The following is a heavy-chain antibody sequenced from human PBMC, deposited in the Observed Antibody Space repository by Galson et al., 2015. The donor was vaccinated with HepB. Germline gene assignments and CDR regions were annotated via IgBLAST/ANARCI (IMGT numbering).Heavy chain of an antibody. Sequence: SVKVSCKASGYSSSSYSITWLRQAPGQGLEWMGWISAYNRDTNYAQRFQGRVTMTTDTSTSTAYMELRSLSSDDTAVYYWARGAFVVVVRASLNNWLDPWGQGTLVTVSS. V-gene: IGHV1-18*01. J-gene: IGHJ5*02. CDR2: ISAYNRDT. CDR1: GYSSSSYS. CDR3: ARGAFVVVVRASLNNWLDP. D-gene: IGHD2-15*01.